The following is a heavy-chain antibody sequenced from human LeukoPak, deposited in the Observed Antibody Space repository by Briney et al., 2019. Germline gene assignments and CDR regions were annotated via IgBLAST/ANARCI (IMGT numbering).Heavy chain of an antibody. Sequence: PGGSLRLSCAASGFTFSTYWMHWVRQAPGEGLVWVSRMEGDGSRITYADSVKGRFTISRDNAKNTVYLQMNSLRAEDTAVYYCARDEGVGTTVRGFDYWGQGTLVTVSS. J-gene: IGHJ4*02. CDR3: ARDEGVGTTVRGFDY. D-gene: IGHD1-26*01. CDR2: MEGDGSRI. CDR1: GFTFSTYW. V-gene: IGHV3-74*01.